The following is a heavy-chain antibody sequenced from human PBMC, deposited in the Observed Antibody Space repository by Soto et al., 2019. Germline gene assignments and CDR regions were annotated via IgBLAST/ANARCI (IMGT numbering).Heavy chain of an antibody. V-gene: IGHV5-51*01. CDR1: GYSFINYW. D-gene: IGHD3-22*01. Sequence: GESLKISCRGSGYSFINYWIGWVRQMPGKGLEWMGIIYPGDSETKYSPSFQGQVTISADKSISTAYLQWSRLKASGSAMYYCARQGSYYDSKSFGYWGQGTLVTVSS. J-gene: IGHJ4*02. CDR2: IYPGDSET. CDR3: ARQGSYYDSKSFGY.